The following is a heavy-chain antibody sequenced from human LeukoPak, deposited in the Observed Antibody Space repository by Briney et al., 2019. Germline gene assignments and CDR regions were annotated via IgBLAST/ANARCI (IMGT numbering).Heavy chain of an antibody. CDR1: GFTFSSYA. V-gene: IGHV3-23*01. CDR3: ATEVIVVVPAAMSMIDY. J-gene: IGHJ4*02. CDR2: IGGSGGST. D-gene: IGHD2-2*01. Sequence: GGSLRLSCAASGFTFSSYAMSWVRQAPGKGLEWVSAIGGSGGSTYYADSVKGRFTISRDNSKNTLYLQMNSLRAEDTAVYYCATEVIVVVPAAMSMIDYWGQGTLVTVSS.